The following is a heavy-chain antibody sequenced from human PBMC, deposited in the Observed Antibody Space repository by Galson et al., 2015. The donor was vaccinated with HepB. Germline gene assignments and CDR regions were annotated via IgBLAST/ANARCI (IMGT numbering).Heavy chain of an antibody. CDR2: ISSSGDTM. Sequence: SLRLSCAASGFIFSDYYMSWIRQAPGKGLEWISYISSSGDTMYYADSVKGRFSISRDNAKKSLYLQMNSLRAEDTAVYYCARSYHGSGSLRIPIYYYGMDVWGLGTTVTVSS. J-gene: IGHJ6*02. D-gene: IGHD3-10*01. CDR3: ARSYHGSGSLRIPIYYYGMDV. CDR1: GFIFSDYY. V-gene: IGHV3-11*01.